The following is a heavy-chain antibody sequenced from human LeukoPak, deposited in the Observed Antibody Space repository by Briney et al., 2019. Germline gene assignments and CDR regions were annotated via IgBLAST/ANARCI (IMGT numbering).Heavy chain of an antibody. D-gene: IGHD5-24*01. Sequence: GGSLRLSCAASGFTFSSYWMSWVRQAPGKGLEWVANIKQDGSEKYYVDSVKGRFTISRDNAENSLYLQMNSLRAEDTAVYYCARVTRWLQSPTDYWGQGTLVTVSS. CDR2: IKQDGSEK. CDR1: GFTFSSYW. V-gene: IGHV3-7*05. J-gene: IGHJ4*02. CDR3: ARVTRWLQSPTDY.